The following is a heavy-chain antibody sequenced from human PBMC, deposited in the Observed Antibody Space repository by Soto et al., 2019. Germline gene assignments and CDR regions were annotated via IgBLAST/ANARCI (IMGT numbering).Heavy chain of an antibody. CDR3: VKNLGYCSGGSCYSEAFDI. D-gene: IGHD2-15*01. Sequence: GGSLRLSCSASGFTFSSYAMHWVRQAPGKGLEYVSAISSNGGSTYYADSVKGRFTISRDNSKNTLYLQMSSLRAEDTAVYYCVKNLGYCSGGSCYSEAFDIWGQVTMVTVSS. CDR1: GFTFSSYA. J-gene: IGHJ3*02. CDR2: ISSNGGST. V-gene: IGHV3-64D*06.